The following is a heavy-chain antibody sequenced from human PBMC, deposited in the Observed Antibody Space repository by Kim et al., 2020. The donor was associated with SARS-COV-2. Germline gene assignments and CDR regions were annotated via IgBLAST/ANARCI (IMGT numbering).Heavy chain of an antibody. CDR3: ARGGGSSWRDFDY. D-gene: IGHD6-13*01. CDR1: GGSISSGSYY. Sequence: SETLSLTCTVSGGSISSGSYYWSWIRQPAGKGLEWIGRIYTSGSTNYNPSLKSRVTISVDTSKNQFSLKLSSVTAADTAVYYCARGGGSSWRDFDYWGQGTLVTVSS. J-gene: IGHJ4*02. CDR2: IYTSGST. V-gene: IGHV4-61*02.